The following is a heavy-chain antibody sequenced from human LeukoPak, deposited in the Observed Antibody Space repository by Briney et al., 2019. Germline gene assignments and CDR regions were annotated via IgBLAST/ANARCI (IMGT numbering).Heavy chain of an antibody. CDR1: GYSFTNYW. CDR2: IYPGDSDT. J-gene: IGHJ4*02. Sequence: GESLKISCKGSGYSFTNYWIGWVRQMPGKGLGWMGNIYPGDSDTRYSPSFQGQVTILVDKSISTAYLQWSSLKASDTAMYYCARREVGPTLPDYWGQGTLVTVSS. D-gene: IGHD1-26*01. V-gene: IGHV5-51*01. CDR3: ARREVGPTLPDY.